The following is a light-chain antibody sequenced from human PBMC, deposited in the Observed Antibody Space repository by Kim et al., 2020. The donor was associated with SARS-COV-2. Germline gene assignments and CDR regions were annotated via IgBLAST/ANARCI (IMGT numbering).Light chain of an antibody. CDR3: LQHNTYPLT. Sequence: GDRVTITCRASQDIRNDLAWYHQNPGRAPKPLFYGASSVQIGVPSRFGGSGSGTEFTLTISSLQPEDLATYFFLQHNTYPLTFGQGTRLEIK. CDR1: QDIRND. J-gene: IGKJ5*01. CDR2: GAS. V-gene: IGKV1-17*01.